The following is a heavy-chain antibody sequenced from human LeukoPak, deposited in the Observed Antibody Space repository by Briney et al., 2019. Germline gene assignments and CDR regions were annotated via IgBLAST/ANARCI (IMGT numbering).Heavy chain of an antibody. V-gene: IGHV3-30*03. Sequence: GRSLRLSCAASGFTFSSYGMHWVRQAPGKGLEWVAVISYDGSNKYYADSVKGQFTISRDNSKNTLFLQMNNLRAEDTAVYYCARDSPRLSGWLGHFDYWGQGTLVTVSS. CDR3: ARDSPRLSGWLGHFDY. CDR1: GFTFSSYG. CDR2: ISYDGSNK. J-gene: IGHJ4*02. D-gene: IGHD6-19*01.